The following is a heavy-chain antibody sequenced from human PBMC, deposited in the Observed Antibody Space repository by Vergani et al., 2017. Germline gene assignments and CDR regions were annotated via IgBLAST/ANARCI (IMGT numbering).Heavy chain of an antibody. CDR1: GGSISSGGYS. V-gene: IGHV4-30-2*01. Sequence: QLQLQESGSGLVKPSQTLSLTCAVSGGSISSGGYSWSWIRQPPGKGLEWIGYIYHSGSTYYNPSLKSRVTISVDRSKNQFSLKLSSVTAADTAVYYCARLGIDCGGDCYHDYYYGMDVWGQGTTVTVSS. CDR2: IYHSGST. J-gene: IGHJ6*02. CDR3: ARLGIDCGGDCYHDYYYGMDV. D-gene: IGHD2-21*02.